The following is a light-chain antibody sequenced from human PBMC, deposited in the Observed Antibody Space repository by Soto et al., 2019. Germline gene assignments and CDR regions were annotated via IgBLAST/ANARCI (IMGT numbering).Light chain of an antibody. J-gene: IGLJ3*02. CDR2: LEGSGSY. CDR1: SGHSSYI. Sequence: QPVLTQSSSASASLGSSVKLTCTLSSGHSSYIIASHQQQPGKAPRYLMKLEGSGSYNKGSGVPDRFSGSSSGADRYLTISYLQFEDEADYYCETWDSNTHTVFGGGTKLTVL. CDR3: ETWDSNTHTV. V-gene: IGLV4-60*02.